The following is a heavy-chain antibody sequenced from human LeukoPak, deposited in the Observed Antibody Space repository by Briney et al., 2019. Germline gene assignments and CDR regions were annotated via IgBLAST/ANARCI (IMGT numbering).Heavy chain of an antibody. CDR2: IYYSGST. Sequence: PSDTLSLTCTVSGRSISRYYWSWIRQPPGKGLEWIGYIYYSGSTNYNPSLKSRVTISVDTYKKQVSLKLSSATAADTAVYYCARGVGYSYGYYFDYWGQGTLVTVSS. CDR3: ARGVGYSYGYYFDY. J-gene: IGHJ4*02. CDR1: GRSISRYY. V-gene: IGHV4-59*07. D-gene: IGHD5-18*01.